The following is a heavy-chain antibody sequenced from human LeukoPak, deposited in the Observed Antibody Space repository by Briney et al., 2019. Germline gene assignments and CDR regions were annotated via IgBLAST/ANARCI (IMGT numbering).Heavy chain of an antibody. D-gene: IGHD3-10*01. Sequence: GASVKASCKASGGTFISYAISWVRQAPGQGLEWMGRIIPILGIANYAQKFQGRVTITADKSTSTAYMELSSLRSEDTAVYYCARDLGELWGTRGSGSSHQPYGMDVWGQGTTVTVSS. CDR3: ARDLGELWGTRGSGSSHQPYGMDV. CDR2: IIPILGIA. V-gene: IGHV1-69*04. J-gene: IGHJ6*02. CDR1: GGTFISYA.